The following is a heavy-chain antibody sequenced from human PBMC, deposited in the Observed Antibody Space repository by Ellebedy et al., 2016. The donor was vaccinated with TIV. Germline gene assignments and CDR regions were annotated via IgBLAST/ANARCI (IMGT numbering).Heavy chain of an antibody. D-gene: IGHD3-16*01. CDR3: AKEIKTDYYSYYGMDV. Sequence: PGGSLRLSCAASGFTFSSYAMSWVRQAPGKGLEWVSAISGSGGSTYYADSVKGRFTISRDNSKNTLYLQMNSLRAEDTAVYYCAKEIKTDYYSYYGMDVWGQGTTVTVSS. V-gene: IGHV3-23*01. CDR2: ISGSGGST. CDR1: GFTFSSYA. J-gene: IGHJ6*02.